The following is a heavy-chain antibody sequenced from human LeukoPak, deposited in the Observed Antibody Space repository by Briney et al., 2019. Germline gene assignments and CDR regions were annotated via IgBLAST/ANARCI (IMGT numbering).Heavy chain of an antibody. D-gene: IGHD3-3*01. CDR2: IKQDGSEK. J-gene: IGHJ4*02. CDR1: GFTFSSYW. Sequence: GGSLRLSCAASGFTFSSYWMSWVRQAPGKGLEWVANIKQDGSEKYYVDSVKGRFTISRDNAKNSLYLQMNSLRAEDTAVYYCASGESSIFGNFDYWGQGTLVTVSS. V-gene: IGHV3-7*01. CDR3: ASGESSIFGNFDY.